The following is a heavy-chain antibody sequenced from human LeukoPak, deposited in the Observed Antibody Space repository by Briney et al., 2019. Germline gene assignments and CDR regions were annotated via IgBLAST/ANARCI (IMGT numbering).Heavy chain of an antibody. CDR1: GFTFTNAW. CDR2: IGGGGTGT. V-gene: IGHV3-23*01. Sequence: GGSLRLSCAASGFTFTNAWMNWVRQAPGKGLEWVSGIGGGGTGTHYADSVKGRFTVSRDNSRNTLYLQMNSLRAEDTALYYCAKELESWEIFEYWGQGTLVTVSS. J-gene: IGHJ4*02. D-gene: IGHD1-26*01. CDR3: AKELESWEIFEY.